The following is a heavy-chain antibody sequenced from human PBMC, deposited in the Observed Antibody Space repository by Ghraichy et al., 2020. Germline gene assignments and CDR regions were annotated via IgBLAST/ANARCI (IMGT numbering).Heavy chain of an antibody. Sequence: LSLTCEASGFTFSSHSMNWVRQAPGKGLEWVSSISGDSRSIYYGTSVKGRFTLSRDNAENSVSLQMNSLRVEDTAVYYCTRELREEGFDYWGQGTLVTVSS. J-gene: IGHJ4*02. D-gene: IGHD5-12*01. CDR1: GFTFSSHS. CDR3: TRELREEGFDY. V-gene: IGHV3-21*01. CDR2: ISGDSRSI.